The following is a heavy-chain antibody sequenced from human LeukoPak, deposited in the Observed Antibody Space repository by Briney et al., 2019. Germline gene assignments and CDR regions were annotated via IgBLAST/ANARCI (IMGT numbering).Heavy chain of an antibody. CDR1: GFTFSNSW. CDR2: INTDGNIM. V-gene: IGHV3-74*01. D-gene: IGHD2-2*01. CDR3: ARAGGPPTAMGFDP. Sequence: GGSLRLSCAASGFTFSNSWMHWVRQTPGKGPVWVSCINTDGNIMRYADSVKGRFAISRDNAKNTLYLQMNSLRVEDTAVYYCARAGGPPTAMGFDPWGQGSLVSVST. J-gene: IGHJ5*02.